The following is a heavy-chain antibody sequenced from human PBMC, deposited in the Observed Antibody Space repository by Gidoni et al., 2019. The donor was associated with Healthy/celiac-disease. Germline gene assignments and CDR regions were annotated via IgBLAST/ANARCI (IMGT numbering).Heavy chain of an antibody. D-gene: IGHD5-12*01. J-gene: IGHJ4*02. CDR1: GGSISSGDYS. Sequence: QVQLQESGPGLVKPSQTLSLTCTVSGGSISSGDYSWSWIRQPPGKGLEWIWYIYYSGSTYSTPSLKSRVTISVATSKNQFSLKLSSVTAADTAVYYCARGGGSGYDYGYWGQGTLVTVSS. V-gene: IGHV4-30-4*01. CDR3: ARGGGSGYDYGY. CDR2: IYYSGST.